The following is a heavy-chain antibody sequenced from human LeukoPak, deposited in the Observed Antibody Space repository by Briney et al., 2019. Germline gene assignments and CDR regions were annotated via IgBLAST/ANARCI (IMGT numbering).Heavy chain of an antibody. D-gene: IGHD2-21*01. CDR1: GFTVSSNY. CDR2: IYSGGST. V-gene: IGHV3-66*01. Sequence: GSLRLSCAASGFTVSSNYMSWVRQAPGKGLEWVSVIYSGGSTYYADSVKGRFTISRDNSKNTLYLQMNSLRAEDTAVYYCARDRPYPSNYYGMDVWGQGTTVTVSS. CDR3: ARDRPYPSNYYGMDV. J-gene: IGHJ6*02.